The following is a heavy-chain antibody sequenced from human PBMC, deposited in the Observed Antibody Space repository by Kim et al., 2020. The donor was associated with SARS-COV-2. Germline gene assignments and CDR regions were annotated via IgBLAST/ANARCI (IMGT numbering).Heavy chain of an antibody. Sequence: SETLSLTCTVSGGSISSSSYYWGWIRQPPGKGLEWIGSIYYSGSTYYNPSLKSRVTISVDTSKNQFSLKLSSVTAADTAVYYCAGSAQPLDIVVVVAATEAFDYWGQGTLVTVSS. CDR2: IYYSGST. CDR1: GGSISSSSYY. D-gene: IGHD2-15*01. CDR3: AGSAQPLDIVVVVAATEAFDY. J-gene: IGHJ4*02. V-gene: IGHV4-39*01.